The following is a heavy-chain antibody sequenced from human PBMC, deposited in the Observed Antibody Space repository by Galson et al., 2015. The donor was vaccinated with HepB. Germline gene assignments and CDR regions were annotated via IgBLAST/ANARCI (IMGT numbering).Heavy chain of an antibody. V-gene: IGHV1-18*01. CDR2: ISTNSGDT. CDR1: GYSFTSKG. J-gene: IGHJ4*02. CDR3: ARDVDHRFDH. Sequence: SCKASGYSFTSKGISWVRQAPGRGLEWMGWISTNSGDTNYAQKFQGRVTMTTDTSTSTAYMELRSLRSDGTAVYYCARDVDHRFDHWGQGTLVTVSS.